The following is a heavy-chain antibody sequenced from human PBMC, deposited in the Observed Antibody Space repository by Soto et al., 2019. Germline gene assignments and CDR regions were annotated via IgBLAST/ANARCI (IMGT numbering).Heavy chain of an antibody. CDR1: GGSISSYY. V-gene: IGHV4-4*07. J-gene: IGHJ4*02. CDR2: IYTSGST. CDR3: ARDDLGIAAAGTHDY. Sequence: QVQLQESGPGLVKPSETLSLTCTVSGGSISSYYWSWIRQPAGKGLEWIGRIYTSGSTNYNPSRRSRVTMSVDTSKNQFSLKLSSVPAADTAVYYCARDDLGIAAAGTHDYWGQGTLVTVSS. D-gene: IGHD6-13*01.